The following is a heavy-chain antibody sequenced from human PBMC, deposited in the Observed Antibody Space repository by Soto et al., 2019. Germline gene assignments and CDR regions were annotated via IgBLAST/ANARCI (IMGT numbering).Heavy chain of an antibody. CDR3: ARASQGLRNDDAFDI. Sequence: ASLKFSCKASGYTFTCSSIPFVRQAPGQGLEWMGWINPNSGGTNYAQTFQGWVTMTRDTSISTAYMELSRLRSDDTDGYECARASQGLRNDDAFDIWGQGTMVTVSS. CDR2: INPNSGGT. V-gene: IGHV1-2*04. CDR1: GYTFTCSS. J-gene: IGHJ3*02. D-gene: IGHD6-25*01.